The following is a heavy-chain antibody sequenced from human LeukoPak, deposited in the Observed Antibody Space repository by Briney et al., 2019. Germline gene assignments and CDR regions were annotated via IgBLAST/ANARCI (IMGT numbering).Heavy chain of an antibody. Sequence: SETLSLTCTVSGGSITGHYWSWIRQSPGKGLEWIGYIYYSGSTNYNPSLKSRVTLSVETSKNQFSLKLSSVTAADTAMYYCARELGCSITRCYSDNWFDPWGQGTLVTVSS. CDR1: GGSITGHY. J-gene: IGHJ5*02. CDR3: ARELGCSITRCYSDNWFDP. V-gene: IGHV4-59*11. CDR2: IYYSGST. D-gene: IGHD2-2*01.